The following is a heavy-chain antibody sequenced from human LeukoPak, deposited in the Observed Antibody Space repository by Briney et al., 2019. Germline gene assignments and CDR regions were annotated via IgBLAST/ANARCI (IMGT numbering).Heavy chain of an antibody. V-gene: IGHV1-2*02. CDR3: ARGGSAWDNPFDY. CDR1: GYTFTGYY. Sequence: ASVSVSCKASGYTFTGYYIHWVRQAPGQGLEWMGWINPTSGGTKYAQKFQGRVTMTRDTSISTAYMELSRLRADDTAVFDCARGGSAWDNPFDYWGQGTLVTVSS. CDR2: INPTSGGT. D-gene: IGHD6-19*01. J-gene: IGHJ4*02.